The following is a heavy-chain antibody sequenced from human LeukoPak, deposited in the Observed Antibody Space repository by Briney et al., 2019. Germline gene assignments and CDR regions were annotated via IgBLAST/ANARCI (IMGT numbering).Heavy chain of an antibody. Sequence: GGSLRLSCAASGFTFSSYAMHWVRQAPGKGLEYVSAVSSNGGSTYYANSVKGRFTISRDNSKNTLYLQMGSLRAEDMAVYYCARGGRGFSGSYYVFWGQGTLVTVSS. CDR2: VSSNGGST. J-gene: IGHJ4*02. V-gene: IGHV3-64*01. CDR1: GFTFSSYA. D-gene: IGHD1-26*01. CDR3: ARGGRGFSGSYYVF.